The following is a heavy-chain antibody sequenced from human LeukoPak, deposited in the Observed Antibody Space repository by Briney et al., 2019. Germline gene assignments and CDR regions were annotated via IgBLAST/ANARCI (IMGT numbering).Heavy chain of an antibody. V-gene: IGHV1-2*02. CDR1: GGTFSSYA. Sequence: ASVTVSCKASGGTFSSYAISWVRQAPGQGLEWMGWINPKRGVTTYAQKFQGRVTMTRDTSITTAYMELTRLRSDDTTIYYCARERNYGDYGNAFDVWGQGTKVTVSS. CDR2: INPKRGVT. D-gene: IGHD4-17*01. J-gene: IGHJ3*01. CDR3: ARERNYGDYGNAFDV.